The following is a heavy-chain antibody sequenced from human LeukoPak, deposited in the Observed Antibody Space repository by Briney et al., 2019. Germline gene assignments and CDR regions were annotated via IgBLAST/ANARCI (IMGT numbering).Heavy chain of an antibody. CDR1: GYTFTSYY. CDR3: AREEGQYCSGGSCYSRIFDY. D-gene: IGHD2-15*01. CDR2: INPSGGST. Sequence: ASVKVSCKASGYTFTSYYMHWVRQAPGQGLEWMGIINPSGGSTSYAQKFQGRVTMTRDMSTSTVYMELSSLRSEDTAVYYCAREEGQYCSGGSCYSRIFDYWGQGTLVTVPS. J-gene: IGHJ4*02. V-gene: IGHV1-46*01.